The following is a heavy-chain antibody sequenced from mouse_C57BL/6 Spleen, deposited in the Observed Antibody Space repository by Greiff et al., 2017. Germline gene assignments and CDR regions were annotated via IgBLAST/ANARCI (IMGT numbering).Heavy chain of an antibody. CDR2: IWSGGST. V-gene: IGHV2-2*01. CDR1: GFSLTSYG. CDR3: ARKTLTVYYAMDY. J-gene: IGHJ4*01. Sequence: QVQLKESGPGLVQPSQSLSITCTVSGFSLTSYGVPWVRQSPGKGLEWLGVIWSGGSTDYNAAFISRLSISKDNSKSQVFFKMNSLQADDTAINYCARKTLTVYYAMDYGGQGTSVTVPS. D-gene: IGHD4-1*01.